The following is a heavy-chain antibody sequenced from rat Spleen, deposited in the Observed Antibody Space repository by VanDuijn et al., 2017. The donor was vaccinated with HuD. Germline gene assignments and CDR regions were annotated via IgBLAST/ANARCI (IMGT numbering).Heavy chain of an antibody. Sequence: EVQLVESGGGLVQPGRSLRLSCAASEFTFSNYDMAWVRQAPTRGLEWVASISPSGGSTYYRDSVKGRFTASRDNAKSTLYLQMDSLRSEDTATYYCTRRGITITSGVLGAWGQGASVTVSS. D-gene: IGHD1-2*01. J-gene: IGHJ4*01. CDR3: TRRGITITSGVLGA. CDR1: EFTFSNYD. V-gene: IGHV5S23*01. CDR2: ISPSGGST.